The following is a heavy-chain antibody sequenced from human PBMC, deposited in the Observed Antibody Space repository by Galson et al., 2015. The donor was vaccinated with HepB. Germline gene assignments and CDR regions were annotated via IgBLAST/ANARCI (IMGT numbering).Heavy chain of an antibody. CDR3: ASRHSYFRSGTWYNVSDY. J-gene: IGHJ4*02. CDR2: IYPGDSYT. D-gene: IGHD3-10*01. Sequence: QSGAEVKKPGESLRISCKGSGYSFTSYWISWVRQMPGKGLEWMGIIYPGDSYTDYSPSFQGHVTFSSDKSITTAYLQWSSLKASDTAMYYCASRHSYFRSGTWYNVSDYWGQGTLVTVSS. CDR1: GYSFTSYW. V-gene: IGHV5-10-1*01.